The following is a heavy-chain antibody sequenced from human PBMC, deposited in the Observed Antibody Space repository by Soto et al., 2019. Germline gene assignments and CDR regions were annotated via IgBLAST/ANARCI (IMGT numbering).Heavy chain of an antibody. CDR1: GYTFTDYY. D-gene: IGHD2-8*01. CDR2: INPSGGST. Sequence: QVQLVQSGAEVKKPGASVKVSCKASGYTFTDYYIHWVRQAPGQGLEWMGMINPSGGSTDYAQKFRGRVTMTRDTSTGTAYMELSSLRSEDTAVYYCARPPFPGCINAGCYPFDYWGQGTLVTVSS. J-gene: IGHJ4*02. V-gene: IGHV1-46*01. CDR3: ARPPFPGCINAGCYPFDY.